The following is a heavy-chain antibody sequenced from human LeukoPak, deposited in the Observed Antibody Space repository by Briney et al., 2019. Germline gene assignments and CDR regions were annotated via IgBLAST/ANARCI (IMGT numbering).Heavy chain of an antibody. CDR1: GYIVTNYY. V-gene: IGHV1-46*01. Sequence: ASVKVSCKAAGYIVTNYYLHWVRQAPGQGLEWMGIINPGGGSTSYAQKFQGRVTMTRDTSTSTVYMELSGLRSEDTAVYYCTRADFGGNSDYYYYGMDVWGQGTTVTVSS. D-gene: IGHD4-23*01. J-gene: IGHJ6*02. CDR2: INPGGGST. CDR3: TRADFGGNSDYYYYGMDV.